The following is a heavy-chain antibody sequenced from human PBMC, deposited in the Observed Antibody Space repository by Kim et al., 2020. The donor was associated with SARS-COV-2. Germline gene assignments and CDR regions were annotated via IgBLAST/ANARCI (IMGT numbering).Heavy chain of an antibody. V-gene: IGHV3-30*04. CDR1: GFTFSSYA. CDR3: ARESFDY. CDR2: ISYDGSNK. J-gene: IGHJ4*02. Sequence: GGSLRLSCAASGFTFSSYAMHWVRQAPGKGLEWVAVISYDGSNKYYADSVKGRFTISRDNSKNTLYLQMNSLRAEDTAVYYCARESFDYSGQGTLVTVSS.